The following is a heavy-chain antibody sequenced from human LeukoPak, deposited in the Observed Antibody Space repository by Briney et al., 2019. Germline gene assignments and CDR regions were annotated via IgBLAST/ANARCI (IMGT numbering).Heavy chain of an antibody. CDR2: ISAGGGST. Sequence: GGSLRLSCAPSGFTLNSYAMSWVRQAPGKGLEWVSGISAGGGSTYYADSVKGRFTISRDNSKNMLYLQMNSLRAEDTALYYCARVWELSFDHWGQGTLVTVSS. J-gene: IGHJ4*02. V-gene: IGHV3-23*01. D-gene: IGHD1-26*01. CDR1: GFTLNSYA. CDR3: ARVWELSFDH.